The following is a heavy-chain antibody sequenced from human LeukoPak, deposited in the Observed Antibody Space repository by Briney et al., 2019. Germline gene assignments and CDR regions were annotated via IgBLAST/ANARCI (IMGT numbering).Heavy chain of an antibody. CDR1: GFTFSSYD. J-gene: IGHJ3*02. CDR2: MGTAGDT. Sequence: GGSLRLSCAASGFTFSSYDMHWVRQATGKGLEWVSAMGTAGDTYYPGSVKGRFTISRENAKNSLYLQMNSLRAGDTAVYYCARDLGGGAFDIWGQGTMVTVSS. D-gene: IGHD1-26*01. CDR3: ARDLGGGAFDI. V-gene: IGHV3-13*01.